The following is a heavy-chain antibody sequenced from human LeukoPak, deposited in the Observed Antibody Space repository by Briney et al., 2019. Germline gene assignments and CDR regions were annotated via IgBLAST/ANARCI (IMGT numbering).Heavy chain of an antibody. CDR1: GGSISSGSYY. V-gene: IGHV4-61*02. CDR2: IYTSGST. Sequence: SQTLSLTCTVSGGSISSGSYYWRWIRQPAGKGLEWIGRIYTSGSTNYNPSLKSRVTISVDTSKNQFSLKLSSVTAADTAVYYCARDDSSSWNDAFDIWGQGTMVTVSS. J-gene: IGHJ3*02. CDR3: ARDDSSSWNDAFDI. D-gene: IGHD6-13*01.